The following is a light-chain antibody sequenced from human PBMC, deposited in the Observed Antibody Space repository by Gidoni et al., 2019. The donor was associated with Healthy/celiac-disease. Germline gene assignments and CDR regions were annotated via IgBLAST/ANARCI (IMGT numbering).Light chain of an antibody. J-gene: IGLJ2*01. CDR3: SSYTSSSTVV. V-gene: IGLV2-14*01. CDR2: DVS. CDR1: SSDVGGNNY. Sequence: QSALTQPASVSGSPGQSLTVSCTGTSSDVGGNNYDSWYHQHPSKAPNLIIYDVSNRPSGVSNRFSGSKSGNAASLTIAGLQDDDEAYYYCSSYTSSSTVVFGGGTKLTVL.